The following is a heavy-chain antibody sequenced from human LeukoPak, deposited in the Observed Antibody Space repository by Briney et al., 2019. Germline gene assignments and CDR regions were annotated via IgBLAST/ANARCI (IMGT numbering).Heavy chain of an antibody. V-gene: IGHV1-18*01. CDR3: AREANREWLETQDY. J-gene: IGHJ4*02. CDR2: FSAYNGNT. D-gene: IGHD6-19*01. CDR1: GYTFTSYV. Sequence: ASLKVSCKASGYTFTSYVISWGREAPGQGLEWMGWFSAYNGNTNYAQKLQGRVTMTTDTSTSTAYMELRSLRSDDTAVYYCAREANREWLETQDYWGQGTLVTVSS.